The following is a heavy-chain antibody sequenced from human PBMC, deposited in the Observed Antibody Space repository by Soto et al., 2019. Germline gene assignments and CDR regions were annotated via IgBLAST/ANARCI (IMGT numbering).Heavy chain of an antibody. D-gene: IGHD6-13*01. CDR3: ARGSINWAYYFDF. CDR2: ITSSGTTV. Sequence: EVHLVESGGGLVQPGGSLRLSCAAPGFTFSSYSLNWVRQAPGKGLEWVSYITSSGTTVYYADSVRGRFTISRDNAKNSLYLQMNSLRAADTAVYYCARGSINWAYYFDFWGQGTLVTVSS. J-gene: IGHJ4*02. CDR1: GFTFSSYS. V-gene: IGHV3-48*01.